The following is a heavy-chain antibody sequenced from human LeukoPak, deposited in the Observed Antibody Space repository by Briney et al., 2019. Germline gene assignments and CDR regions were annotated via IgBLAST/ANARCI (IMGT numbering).Heavy chain of an antibody. CDR3: AREDDSGSYYRSLDY. Sequence: GGSLRLSCAASGFTFSTYTMNWVRQAPGKGLEWVSSITISSRYIYYADSVKGRFTISRDNAKNSLFLHMNSLRAEDTAVYYCAREDDSGSYYRSLDYWGQGTLVTVSS. D-gene: IGHD3-10*01. V-gene: IGHV3-21*01. CDR2: ITISSRYI. CDR1: GFTFSTYT. J-gene: IGHJ4*02.